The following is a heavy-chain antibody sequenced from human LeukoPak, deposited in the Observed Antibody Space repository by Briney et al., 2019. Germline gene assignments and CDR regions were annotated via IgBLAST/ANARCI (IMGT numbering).Heavy chain of an antibody. V-gene: IGHV3-23*01. Sequence: PGGSLRLSCAASGFTFSTYAMSWVRQAPGKGLEWVSAITGSGGNTYYVDSVKGRFTISRDNSKNTLYLQMNTLRAGGTAVYYCARLGAAASTDYWGQGTLVTVSS. CDR2: ITGSGGNT. J-gene: IGHJ4*02. CDR1: GFTFSTYA. D-gene: IGHD6-13*01. CDR3: ARLGAAASTDY.